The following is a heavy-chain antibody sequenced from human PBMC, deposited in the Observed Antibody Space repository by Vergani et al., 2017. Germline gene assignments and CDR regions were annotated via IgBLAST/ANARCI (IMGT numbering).Heavy chain of an antibody. J-gene: IGHJ4*02. CDR2: IIPIFGTA. CDR1: GGTFSSYA. CDR3: ARVRVDDYGDDRALDY. D-gene: IGHD4-17*01. V-gene: IGHV1-69*13. Sequence: QVQLVQSGAEVKKPGSSVKVSYKASGGTFSSYAISWVRQAPGQGLEWMGGIIPIFGTANYAQKFQGRVTITADESTSTAYMELSSLRSEDTAVYYCARVRVDDYGDDRALDYWGQGTLVTVSS.